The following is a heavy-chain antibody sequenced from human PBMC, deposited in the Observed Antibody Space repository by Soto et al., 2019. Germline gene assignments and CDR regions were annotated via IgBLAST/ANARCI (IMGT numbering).Heavy chain of an antibody. CDR2: IYYSGSA. Sequence: SETLSLTCTVSGDSVTSVSVYWSWIRQPQGKGLDWIGYIYYSGSADYNPSLGSRVTISIDTSKNQFSLKLTSVTAADTAVYYCAMGFGCGYYYYNMDLWGQGTTVTVSS. CDR3: AMGFGCGYYYYNMDL. CDR1: GDSVTSVSVY. J-gene: IGHJ6*02. D-gene: IGHD1-26*01. V-gene: IGHV4-61*01.